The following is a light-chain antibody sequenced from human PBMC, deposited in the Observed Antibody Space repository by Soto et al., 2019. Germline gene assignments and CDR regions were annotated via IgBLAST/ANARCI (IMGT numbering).Light chain of an antibody. Sequence: QSVLTQPPSVSAAPRQGVTISCSGSTANIGNNAVNWYQQLPGKAPKLLIYYDDLLPSGVSDRFSGSKSGTSASLAISGLQSEDEADYYCAAWDDRLNGWVFGGGTKVTVL. CDR1: TANIGNNA. J-gene: IGLJ3*02. CDR2: YDD. V-gene: IGLV1-36*01. CDR3: AAWDDRLNGWV.